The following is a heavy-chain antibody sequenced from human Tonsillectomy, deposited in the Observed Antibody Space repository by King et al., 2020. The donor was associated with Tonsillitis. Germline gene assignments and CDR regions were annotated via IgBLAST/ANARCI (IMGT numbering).Heavy chain of an antibody. CDR1: GFTLSTYA. Sequence: QLVQSGGGLVQPGGSLRLSCAASGFTLSTYAMSWVRQAPGKGLEWVSVITISGGSTYYTDSVKGRFTISRDNSKNTLYLQMNSLRAEDTAVYYCAKVLPDDIDSWGQGTLVTVSS. CDR2: ITISGGST. J-gene: IGHJ4*02. V-gene: IGHV3-23*04. CDR3: AKVLPDDIDS. D-gene: IGHD3-9*01.